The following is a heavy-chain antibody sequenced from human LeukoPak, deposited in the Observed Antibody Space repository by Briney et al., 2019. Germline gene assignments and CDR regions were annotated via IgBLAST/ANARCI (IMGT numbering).Heavy chain of an antibody. Sequence: PSETRSLTCTVYGGSFSDYYWSWISQPPGKGLEWIGEINHSGSTNYSPSLKSRVTISVDASNNQFSLKLSSVTAADTAVYYCARGGRSYYDSSGYYYSWGQGILVTVSS. CDR3: ARGGRSYYDSSGYYYS. J-gene: IGHJ4*02. V-gene: IGHV4-34*01. CDR1: GGSFSDYY. CDR2: INHSGST. D-gene: IGHD3-22*01.